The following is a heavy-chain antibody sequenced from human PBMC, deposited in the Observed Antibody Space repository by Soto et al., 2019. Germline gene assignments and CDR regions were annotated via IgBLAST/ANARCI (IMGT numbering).Heavy chain of an antibody. CDR3: ARDATVTTRGFVDY. D-gene: IGHD4-17*01. CDR2: IYYSGST. V-gene: IGHV4-30-4*01. CDR1: GGSISSGDYY. Sequence: PSETLSLTCTVSGGSISSGDYYWSWIRQPPGKGLEWIGYIYYSGSTYYNPSLKSRVTISVDTSKNQFSLKLSSVTAADTAVYYCARDATVTTRGFVDYWGQGTLVTVSS. J-gene: IGHJ4*02.